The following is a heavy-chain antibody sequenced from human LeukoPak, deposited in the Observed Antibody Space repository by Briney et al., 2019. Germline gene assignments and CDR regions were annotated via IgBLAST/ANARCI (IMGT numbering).Heavy chain of an antibody. Sequence: PGGSLRLSCAASGFIFSNYAMHWVRQAPGKGLEWVSGISWNSGSIGYADSVKGRFTISRDNAKNSLYLQMNSLRAEDTALYYCAKDKAVDTAMAPVFDYWGQGTLVTVSS. CDR2: ISWNSGSI. D-gene: IGHD5-18*01. V-gene: IGHV3-9*01. J-gene: IGHJ4*02. CDR1: GFIFSNYA. CDR3: AKDKAVDTAMAPVFDY.